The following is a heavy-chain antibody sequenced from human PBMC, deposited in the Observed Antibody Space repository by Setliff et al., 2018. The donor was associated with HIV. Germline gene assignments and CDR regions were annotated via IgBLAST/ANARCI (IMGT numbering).Heavy chain of an antibody. V-gene: IGHV3-30*02. D-gene: IGHD5-12*01. CDR3: ANRDGYNSPFDY. Sequence: PGGSLRLSCAASGFSFSDYWMSWVRQTPGKGLEWVAFIRYDDSYKFYADSVKGRFTISRDNSKNTLYLQMNSLRAEDTAVYYCANRDGYNSPFDYWGQGTLVTVSS. J-gene: IGHJ4*02. CDR1: GFSFSDYW. CDR2: IRYDDSYK.